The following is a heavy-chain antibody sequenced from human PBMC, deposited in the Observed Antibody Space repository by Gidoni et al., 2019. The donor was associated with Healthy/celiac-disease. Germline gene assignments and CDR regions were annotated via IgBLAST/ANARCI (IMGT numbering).Heavy chain of an antibody. Sequence: EVQLVESGGGLVKPGGSLRLSCAASGFTFSNAWMSWVRQAPGKGLEWVGRIKSKTDGGTTDYAAPVKGRFTISRDDSKNTLYLQMNSLKTEDTAVYYCTTDWADWPDTAMAYYFDYWGQGTLVTVSS. CDR1: GFTFSNAW. CDR3: TTDWADWPDTAMAYYFDY. D-gene: IGHD5-18*01. CDR2: IKSKTDGGTT. V-gene: IGHV3-15*01. J-gene: IGHJ4*02.